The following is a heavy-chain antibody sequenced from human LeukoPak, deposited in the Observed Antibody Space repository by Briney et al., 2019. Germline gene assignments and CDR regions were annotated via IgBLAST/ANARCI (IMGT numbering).Heavy chain of an antibody. CDR1: GGSISTYY. V-gene: IGHV4-4*07. CDR2: IYTSGST. D-gene: IGHD1-14*01. J-gene: IGHJ4*02. Sequence: SETLSLTCTVSGGSISTYYWSWIRQPAGKGLEWIGRIYTSGSTNYNPSLKSRVTMSVDTSKSQFSLKLSSVTAADTALYYCARGGVTDPFDFWGQGTLVTVSS. CDR3: ARGGVTDPFDF.